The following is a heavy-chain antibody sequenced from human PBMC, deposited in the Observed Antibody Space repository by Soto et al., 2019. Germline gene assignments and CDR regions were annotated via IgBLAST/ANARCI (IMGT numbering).Heavy chain of an antibody. CDR3: ATLLYASGTYRFDP. CDR2: IYHSGST. Sequence: SETLSLTCAVSGGSISSGGYSWSWIRQPPGKGLEWIGYIYHSGSTNYNTSLKSRVTISVDTSKNQFSLKLTSVTAADTAVYYCATLLYASGTYRFDPWGQGTLVTV. J-gene: IGHJ5*02. D-gene: IGHD3-10*01. V-gene: IGHV4-30-2*01. CDR1: GGSISSGGYS.